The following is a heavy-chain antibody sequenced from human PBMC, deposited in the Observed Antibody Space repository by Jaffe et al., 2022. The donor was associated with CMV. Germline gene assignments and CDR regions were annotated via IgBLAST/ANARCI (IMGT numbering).Heavy chain of an antibody. J-gene: IGHJ5*02. CDR2: IKQDGTEK. Sequence: EVQLVESGGDLVQPGGSLRLSCVASGFTFSNYWMSWVRQAPGKGLEWVANIKQDGTEKRYVDSVKGRFTVSRDNAKNSLYLEMNSLRAEDTAVYYCARWGSPFLQTHQNYFDPWGQGALVTVSS. CDR1: GFTFSNYW. D-gene: IGHD3-3*02. CDR3: ARWGSPFLQTHQNYFDP. V-gene: IGHV3-7*03.